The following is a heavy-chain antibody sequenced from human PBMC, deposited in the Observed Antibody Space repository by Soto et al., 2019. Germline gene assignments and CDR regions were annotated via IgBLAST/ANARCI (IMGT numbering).Heavy chain of an antibody. J-gene: IGHJ6*02. CDR3: ARKRAAYYYYGMDV. Sequence: QVQLVESGGGVVQPGRSLRLSCAASGFTFSSYAMHWVRQAPGKGLEWVAVISYDGSNKYYADSVKGRFTISRDNSKNRLYLQMNSLRAEDTAVYYCARKRAAYYYYGMDVWGQGTTVTVSS. CDR1: GFTFSSYA. V-gene: IGHV3-30-3*01. CDR2: ISYDGSNK.